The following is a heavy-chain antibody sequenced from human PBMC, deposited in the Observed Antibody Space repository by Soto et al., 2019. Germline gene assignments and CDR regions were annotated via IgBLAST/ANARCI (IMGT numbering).Heavy chain of an antibody. CDR3: ATGGRGYSCGGGAPRYHFDY. Sequence: QVQLVQSGAEVKKPGSSVKVSCKASGGSFSSNAISWVRQARGQGLEWMGGILPISATANYAQKFQGRVTMTADESTSTASLELSSLISEDTAVYYCATGGRGYSCGGGAPRYHFDYWGPGTLVTGSS. CDR1: GGSFSSNA. D-gene: IGHD5-18*01. CDR2: ILPISATA. V-gene: IGHV1-69*01. J-gene: IGHJ4*02.